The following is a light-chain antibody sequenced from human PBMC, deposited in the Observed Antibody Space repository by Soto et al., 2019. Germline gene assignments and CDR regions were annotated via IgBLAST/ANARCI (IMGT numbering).Light chain of an antibody. CDR2: AAS. J-gene: IGKJ1*01. CDR1: QGISNY. CDR3: QKYPSAPPWT. Sequence: DIQMTQSPSSLSASVGDIVTITCRASQGISNYLAWYQQKPWKVPKLLIYAASTLQSGVPSRFSGSGSGTDFTLTISSLQPEDVATYDCQKYPSAPPWTFGQGTNVEI. V-gene: IGKV1-27*01.